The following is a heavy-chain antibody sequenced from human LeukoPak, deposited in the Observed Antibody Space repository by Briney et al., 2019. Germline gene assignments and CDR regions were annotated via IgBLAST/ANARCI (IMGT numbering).Heavy chain of an antibody. CDR2: IKEDGSEK. Sequence: GGSLRLSCAASGFTFSSYWTAWVRQAPGKGLEWVANIKEDGSEKNYVDSVKGRFTISRDNAENSVYLQMNDLRAEDTSVYYCVTKEPSTSGWSYWGQGTLVTVSS. CDR1: GFTFSSYW. V-gene: IGHV3-7*01. D-gene: IGHD6-19*01. CDR3: VTKEPSTSGWSY. J-gene: IGHJ4*02.